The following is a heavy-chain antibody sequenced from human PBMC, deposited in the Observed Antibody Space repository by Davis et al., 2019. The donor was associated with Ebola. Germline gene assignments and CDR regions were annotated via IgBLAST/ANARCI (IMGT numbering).Heavy chain of an antibody. CDR1: GFTLSSYA. Sequence: SPNTPLAASGFTLSSYAMHWVRQAPGKGLEWVAVISYDGSNKYYADSVKGRFTISGDNSKNTLYLQMNSLRAEDTAVYYCAKGSVTIFGVAPDYYGMDVWGKGTTVTVSS. D-gene: IGHD3-3*01. V-gene: IGHV3-30*04. J-gene: IGHJ6*04. CDR3: AKGSVTIFGVAPDYYGMDV. CDR2: ISYDGSNK.